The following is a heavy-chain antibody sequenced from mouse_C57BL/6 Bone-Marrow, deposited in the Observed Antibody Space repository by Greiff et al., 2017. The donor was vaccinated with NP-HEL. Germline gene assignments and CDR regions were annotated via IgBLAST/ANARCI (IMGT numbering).Heavy chain of an antibody. D-gene: IGHD1-1*01. J-gene: IGHJ1*03. CDR3: ARPYYYGSSPRYWYFDV. CDR1: DSEVFPIAY. CDR2: ILPSIGRT. Sequence: QVQLQQSGSELRSPGSSVKLSCKDFDSEVFPIAYMSWVRQKPGHGFEWIGGILPSIGRTIYGEKFEDKATLDADTLSNTAYLELNSLTSEDSAIYYCARPYYYGSSPRYWYFDVWGTGTTVTVSS. V-gene: IGHV15-2*01.